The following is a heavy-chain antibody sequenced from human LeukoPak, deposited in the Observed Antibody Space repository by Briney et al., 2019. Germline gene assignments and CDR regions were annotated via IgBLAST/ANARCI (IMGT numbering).Heavy chain of an antibody. D-gene: IGHD5-18*01. CDR3: AREGGYSYGFSFDY. CDR2: IYYSGST. J-gene: IGHJ4*02. CDR1: GGSISSYY. V-gene: IGHV4-59*01. Sequence: KSSETLSLTCTVSGGSISSYYWNWIRQPPGKGLEWIGYIYYSGSTNYNPSLKSRVTISVDTSKNRFSLKLSSVTAADTAVYYCAREGGYSYGFSFDYWGQGTLVTVSS.